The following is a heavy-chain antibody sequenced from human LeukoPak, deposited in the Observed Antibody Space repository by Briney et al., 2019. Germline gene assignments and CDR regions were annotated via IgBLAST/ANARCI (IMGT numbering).Heavy chain of an antibody. CDR2: INPNSGGT. CDR3: ARLYCSGGSCYD. Sequence: GASVKVSCKASGYTFTCYYMHWVRQAPGQGLEWMGWINPNSGGTNYAQKFQGRVTMTRDTSISTAYMELSRLRSDDTAVYYCARLYCSGGSCYDWGQGTLVTVSS. V-gene: IGHV1-2*02. J-gene: IGHJ4*02. D-gene: IGHD2-15*01. CDR1: GYTFTCYY.